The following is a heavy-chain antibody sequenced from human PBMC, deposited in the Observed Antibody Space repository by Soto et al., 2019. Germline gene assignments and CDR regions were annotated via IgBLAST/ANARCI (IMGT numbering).Heavy chain of an antibody. Sequence: RRLSCAASGFTFSSYWMSWVRQAPGKGLEWVANIKQDGSEKYYVDSVKGRFTISRDNAKNSLYLQMNSLRAEDTAVYYCARGGIAARPGGDYYYGMDVWGQGTTVTVSS. J-gene: IGHJ6*02. V-gene: IGHV3-7*01. D-gene: IGHD6-6*01. CDR2: IKQDGSEK. CDR1: GFTFSSYW. CDR3: ARGGIAARPGGDYYYGMDV.